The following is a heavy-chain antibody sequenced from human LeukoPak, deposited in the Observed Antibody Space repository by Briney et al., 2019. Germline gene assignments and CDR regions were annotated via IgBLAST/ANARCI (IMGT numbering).Heavy chain of an antibody. Sequence: ASVKVSCKASGYSFTSYGFNWVRQAPGQGLEWMGWMSAYNGKTNYAHSLQGRVTVTADSSTSTAYMELRSLRSEDTAVYYCARGMGYSYGHPQGAFDIWGQGTMVTVSS. CDR3: ARGMGYSYGHPQGAFDI. J-gene: IGHJ3*02. D-gene: IGHD5-18*01. V-gene: IGHV1-18*01. CDR2: MSAYNGKT. CDR1: GYSFTSYG.